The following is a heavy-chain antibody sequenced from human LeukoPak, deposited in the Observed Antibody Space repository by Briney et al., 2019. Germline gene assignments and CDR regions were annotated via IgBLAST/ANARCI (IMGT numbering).Heavy chain of an antibody. CDR2: INPNSGGT. V-gene: IGHV1-2*02. J-gene: IGHJ5*02. CDR1: GGTFSSYA. Sequence: ASVKVSCKASGGTFSSYAISWVRQAPGQGLEWIGWINPNSGGTNYAQKFQDRVTMTRDTSINTAYMELSRLRFDDTAVYYCAKDPFDQMLPENWFDPWGQGTLVTVSS. D-gene: IGHD2-2*01. CDR3: AKDPFDQMLPENWFDP.